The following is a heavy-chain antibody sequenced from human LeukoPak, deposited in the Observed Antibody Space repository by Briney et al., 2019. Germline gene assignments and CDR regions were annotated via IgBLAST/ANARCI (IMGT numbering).Heavy chain of an antibody. CDR1: GFTFSSYS. CDR3: ARDVAILQ. Sequence: GGSLRLSCAASGFTFSSYSMSWVRQAPGKGLEWVANIKQDGSEKYYVDSVKGRFTISRDNAKNSLYLQMNSLRAEDTAVYYCARDVAILQWGQGTLVTVSS. J-gene: IGHJ4*02. D-gene: IGHD2-21*01. CDR2: IKQDGSEK. V-gene: IGHV3-7*01.